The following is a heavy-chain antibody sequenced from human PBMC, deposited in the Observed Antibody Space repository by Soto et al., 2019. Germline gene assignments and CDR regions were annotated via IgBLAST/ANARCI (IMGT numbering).Heavy chain of an antibody. CDR2: ISGRDGST. D-gene: IGHD6-13*01. V-gene: IGHV3-23*01. CDR1: GFRFSSYA. Sequence: GGSLRLSCVASGFRFSSYAMSWVRQAPGEGLEWVSVISGRDGSTYYADFVKGRFTISRDDSRNTLYLQMHSLRAEDTAVYYCARDRERDAWYEDYWGQGTLVTVSS. CDR3: ARDRERDAWYEDY. J-gene: IGHJ4*02.